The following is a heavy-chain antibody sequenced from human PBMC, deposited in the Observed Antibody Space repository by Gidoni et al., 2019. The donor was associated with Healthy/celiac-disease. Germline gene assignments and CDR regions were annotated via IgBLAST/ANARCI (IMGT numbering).Heavy chain of an antibody. D-gene: IGHD2-15*01. J-gene: IGHJ4*02. CDR2: IIPILGIA. Sequence: QVQLVQSGAEVKKPGSSVKVSCKASGGTFSSYAISWVRQAPGQGLEWMGRIIPILGIANYAQKFQGRVTITADKSTSTAYMELSSLRSEDTAVYYCAAGYCSGGSCYSGSYWGQGTLVTVSS. CDR3: AAGYCSGGSCYSGSY. CDR1: GGTFSSYA. V-gene: IGHV1-69*04.